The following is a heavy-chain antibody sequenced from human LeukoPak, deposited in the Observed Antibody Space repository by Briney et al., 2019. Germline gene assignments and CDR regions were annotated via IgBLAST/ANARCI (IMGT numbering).Heavy chain of an antibody. V-gene: IGHV3-43*02. CDR2: ISGDGGST. CDR3: AKVGQWLALDY. D-gene: IGHD6-19*01. CDR1: GFTFVDYA. J-gene: IGHJ4*02. Sequence: GGSLRLSFAASGFTFVDYAMHWVRQAPGQGLEWVSLISGDGGSTYYADSVKGRFTIPRDNSKNSLYLQMNSLRTEDTALYYCAKVGQWLALDYWGQGTLVTVSS.